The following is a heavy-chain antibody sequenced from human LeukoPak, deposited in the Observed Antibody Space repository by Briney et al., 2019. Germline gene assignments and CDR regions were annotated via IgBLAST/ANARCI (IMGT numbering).Heavy chain of an antibody. CDR3: ANRVGYSAGYFDY. V-gene: IGHV1-69*05. CDR2: IIPIFGTA. D-gene: IGHD5-12*01. Sequence: GASVKVSCKASGGTFSSYAISWVRQAPGQALEWMGGIIPIFGTANYAQEFQGRVTITTDESTSTAYMELSSLRSEDTAVYYCANRVGYSAGYFDYWGQGTLVTVSS. CDR1: GGTFSSYA. J-gene: IGHJ4*02.